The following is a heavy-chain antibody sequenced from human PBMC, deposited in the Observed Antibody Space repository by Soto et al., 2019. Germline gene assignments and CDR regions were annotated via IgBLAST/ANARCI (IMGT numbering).Heavy chain of an antibody. D-gene: IGHD3-22*01. J-gene: IGHJ4*02. CDR3: ARDGTLYDSSAYYYLY. V-gene: IGHV1-69*13. CDR1: GGTFGSQG. Sequence: SVKVSCKASGGTFGSQGIAWVRQAPGQGLEWMGGITPMFGTPNYAQKFQGRVTITADESTSTAYMELSSLRSEDTAMYYCARDGTLYDSSAYYYLYWGQGTLVTSPQ. CDR2: ITPMFGTP.